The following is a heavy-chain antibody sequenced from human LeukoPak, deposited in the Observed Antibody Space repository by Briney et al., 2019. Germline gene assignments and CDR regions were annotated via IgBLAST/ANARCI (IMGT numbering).Heavy chain of an antibody. Sequence: SETLSLTCTVSGGSISSYYWGWIRQPAGKGLEWIGYIYYSGSTYYNPSLKSRVTISVDTSKNQFSLKLSSVTAADTAVYYCAREPIAVAGSNWFDPWGQGTLVTVSS. CDR2: IYYSGST. CDR1: GGSISSYY. V-gene: IGHV4-59*06. D-gene: IGHD6-19*01. J-gene: IGHJ5*02. CDR3: AREPIAVAGSNWFDP.